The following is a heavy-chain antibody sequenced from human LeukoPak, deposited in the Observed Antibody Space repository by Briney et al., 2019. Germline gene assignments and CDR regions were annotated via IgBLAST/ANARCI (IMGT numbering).Heavy chain of an antibody. CDR2: IYWDDDK. CDR3: ARTRGVITLDY. J-gene: IGHJ4*02. CDR1: GFSLRTRGGG. D-gene: IGHD3-10*01. V-gene: IGHV2-5*02. Sequence: SGPTLVKPTQTLTLTCTFSGFSLRTRGGGVGWIRQPPGKALEWLSLIYWDDDKRYSPSLKSRLTITKDTSKNQVVLTMTNMDPVDTATYYCARTRGVITLDYWGQGTLVTVSS.